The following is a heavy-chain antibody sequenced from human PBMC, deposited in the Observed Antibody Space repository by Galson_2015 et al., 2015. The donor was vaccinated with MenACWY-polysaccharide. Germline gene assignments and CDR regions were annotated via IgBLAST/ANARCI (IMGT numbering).Heavy chain of an antibody. CDR2: ISDSDGRT. D-gene: IGHD6-6*01. V-gene: IGHV3-23*01. CDR1: GFTFSSYA. CDR3: AKAHIAARPDRRMVYFYYMDV. J-gene: IGHJ6*03. Sequence: SLRLSCAASGFTFSSYAMNWVRQAPGKGLEWVSAISDSDGRTSYADSVKGRFTISRDNSRTTLYRQMDSLRAEDTAVYYCAKAHIAARPDRRMVYFYYMDVWGKGTTVTGSS.